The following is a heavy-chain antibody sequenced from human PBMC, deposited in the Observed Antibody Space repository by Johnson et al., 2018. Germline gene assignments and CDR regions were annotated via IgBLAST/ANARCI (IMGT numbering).Heavy chain of an antibody. D-gene: IGHD4-11*01. J-gene: IGHJ6*02. Sequence: VQLVESGGGLVQPGGSLRVSCAASGFTFSRYAMTWVRQAPGQGLEWVSAISGSVGRTYYADPVTGRFTITRDNSKRSGYLQMNSLRAEDTAVYYCAKGPSTGWNYYSYGMDVWGQGTTVTVSS. CDR1: GFTFSRYA. CDR2: ISGSVGRT. V-gene: IGHV3-23*04. CDR3: AKGPSTGWNYYSYGMDV.